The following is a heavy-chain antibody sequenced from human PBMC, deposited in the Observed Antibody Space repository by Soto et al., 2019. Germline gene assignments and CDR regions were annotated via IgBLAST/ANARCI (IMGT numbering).Heavy chain of an antibody. CDR3: ARRQIPPPTRGAANARGGMDV. V-gene: IGHV3-33*01. D-gene: IGHD6-13*01. CDR1: GFTFNNYG. Sequence: QVQLVESGGGVVQPGRSLRLSCAASGFTFNNYGMHWVRQAPGKGLEWLAVIWNDGSNSSYANSVKGRFTISRDNSKNTLHLQMSTLRAEDTAVYYCARRQIPPPTRGAANARGGMDVWGQGTTVTVSS. J-gene: IGHJ6*02. CDR2: IWNDGSNS.